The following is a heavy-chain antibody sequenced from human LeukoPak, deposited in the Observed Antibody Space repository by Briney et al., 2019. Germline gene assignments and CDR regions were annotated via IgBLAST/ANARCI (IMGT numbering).Heavy chain of an antibody. Sequence: GGSLRLPCAASGFTFSSYSMNWVRQAPGKGLEWVSYISSSSSTIYYADSVKGRFTISRDNAKNSLYLQMNSLRAEDTAVYYCARDLVAIGNYGMDVWGQGTTVTVSS. CDR3: ARDLVAIGNYGMDV. CDR1: GFTFSSYS. D-gene: IGHD5-12*01. CDR2: ISSSSSTI. V-gene: IGHV3-48*01. J-gene: IGHJ6*02.